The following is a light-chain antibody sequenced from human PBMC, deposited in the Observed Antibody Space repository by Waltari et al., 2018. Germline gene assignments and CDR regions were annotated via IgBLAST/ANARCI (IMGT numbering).Light chain of an antibody. Sequence: DIQMTQSPSTLSASVGDRVTVTCRASQSISGWLAWYQQKPGKAPKLLIYKASSLESGVPSRVSGSGSGTDFTLAISSLQPDDFATYYCQQYDSYPWTFGQGTKVEIK. CDR1: QSISGW. CDR3: QQYDSYPWT. V-gene: IGKV1-5*03. J-gene: IGKJ1*01. CDR2: KAS.